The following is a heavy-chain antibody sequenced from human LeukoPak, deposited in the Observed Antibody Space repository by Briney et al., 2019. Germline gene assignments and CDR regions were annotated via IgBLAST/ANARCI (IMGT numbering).Heavy chain of an antibody. V-gene: IGHV3-30-3*01. D-gene: IGHD2-15*01. J-gene: IGHJ6*02. CDR3: AKDLGYCSGGSCYFRYYYYGMDV. CDR2: ISYDGSNK. Sequence: GGSLRLSCAASGFTFSSYAMHWVRQAPGKGLEWVAVISYDGSNKYYADSVKGRFTISRDNSKNTLYLQMNSLRAEDTAVYYCAKDLGYCSGGSCYFRYYYYGMDVWGQGTTVTVSS. CDR1: GFTFSSYA.